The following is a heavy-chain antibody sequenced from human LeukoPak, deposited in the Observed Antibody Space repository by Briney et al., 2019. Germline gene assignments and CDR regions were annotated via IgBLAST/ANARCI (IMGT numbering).Heavy chain of an antibody. V-gene: IGHV3-21*01. Sequence: PGGSLRLSCAASGITFSGYSMNWVRQAPGKGPEWVSSISGSGESIYYADSVKGRFTISRDNARNSLYLQMDSLRAEDTAVYYCARANPPAISFFDYWGQGTLVTVSS. CDR2: ISGSGESI. J-gene: IGHJ4*02. CDR3: ARANPPAISFFDY. D-gene: IGHD3-9*01. CDR1: GITFSGYS.